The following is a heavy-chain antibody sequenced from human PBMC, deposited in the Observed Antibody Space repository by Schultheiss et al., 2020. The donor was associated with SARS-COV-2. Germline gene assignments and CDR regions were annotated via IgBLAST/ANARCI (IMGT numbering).Heavy chain of an antibody. V-gene: IGHV3-33*04. CDR3: ARDNGYYYDI. D-gene: IGHD2/OR15-2a*01. CDR1: GFTFSSYA. CDR2: IWYDGSNK. Sequence: GGSLRLSCAASGFTFSSYAMHWVRQAPGKGLEWVAIIWYDGSNKYYADSLKGRLTISRDNSKNTLYLQMNSLRAEDTAVYYCARDNGYYYDIWGQGTMVTVSS. J-gene: IGHJ3*02.